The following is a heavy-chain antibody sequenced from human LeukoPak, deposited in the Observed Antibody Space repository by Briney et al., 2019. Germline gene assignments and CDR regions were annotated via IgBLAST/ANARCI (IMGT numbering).Heavy chain of an antibody. J-gene: IGHJ4*02. CDR3: AREQQLVLDY. Sequence: PGGSLRLSCAASGFTFSSYAMHWVRQAPGKGLEWVAVISYDGSNKYYADSVKGRFTISRDNSKNTLYLQMNSLRAEDTAVYYCAREQQLVLDYWGQGTLVTASS. CDR2: ISYDGSNK. CDR1: GFTFSSYA. V-gene: IGHV3-30-3*01. D-gene: IGHD6-13*01.